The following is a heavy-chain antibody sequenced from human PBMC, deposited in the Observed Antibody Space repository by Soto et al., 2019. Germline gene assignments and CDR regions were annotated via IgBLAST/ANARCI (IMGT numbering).Heavy chain of an antibody. Sequence: AASVKVSCKASGYTFTTYGISWVRQAPGQGLEWMGWISGYNGNTNYEQKLQGRVTMTTDTSTSTAYMELRSLRSDDTAMYYCARDAATYYEPYYYGMDVWGQGTTVTVSS. CDR1: GYTFTTYG. CDR2: ISGYNGNT. D-gene: IGHD6-25*01. CDR3: ARDAATYYEPYYYGMDV. V-gene: IGHV1-18*04. J-gene: IGHJ6*02.